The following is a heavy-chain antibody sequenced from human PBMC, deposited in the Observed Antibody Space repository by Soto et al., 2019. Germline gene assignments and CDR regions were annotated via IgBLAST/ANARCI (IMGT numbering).Heavy chain of an antibody. D-gene: IGHD4-17*01. CDR2: IYYSGST. Sequence: PSETLSLTCAVYGGSFSGYYWSWVRQPPGKGLEWIGEIYYSGSTNYNPSLKSRVTISVDKSKNQFSLKLSSVTAADTAVYYCARGLRWLISWGQGTLVTAPQ. V-gene: IGHV4-34*01. J-gene: IGHJ5*02. CDR1: GGSFSGYY. CDR3: ARGLRWLIS.